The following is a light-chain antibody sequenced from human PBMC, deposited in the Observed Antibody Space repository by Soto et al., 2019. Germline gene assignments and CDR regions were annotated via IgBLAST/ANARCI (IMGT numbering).Light chain of an antibody. CDR1: QSVGTN. V-gene: IGKV3-15*01. J-gene: IGKJ1*01. Sequence: ETVMTQSPATLSVSPGERATLSCRASQSVGTNVAWYQHKPGQAPRLLIYGASTRDTGVPARFSGSAPGAEFTLTISSLQSEDSAGYYCQEYSNWWTFGQGTKIEIK. CDR2: GAS. CDR3: QEYSNWWT.